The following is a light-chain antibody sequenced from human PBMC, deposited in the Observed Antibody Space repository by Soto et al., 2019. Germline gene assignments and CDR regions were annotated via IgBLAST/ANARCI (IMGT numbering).Light chain of an antibody. CDR1: QSVSSY. V-gene: IGKV3-11*01. CDR3: QPRSNWPLT. Sequence: EIVLTQSPATLSLSPGERATLSCRASQSVSSYLAWYQQKPGQAPRLLIYDASNRATGIPARLSGSGSPTDFTLTISRLDPEDFSVNHCQPRSNWPLTFGGGTKVEIK. CDR2: DAS. J-gene: IGKJ4*01.